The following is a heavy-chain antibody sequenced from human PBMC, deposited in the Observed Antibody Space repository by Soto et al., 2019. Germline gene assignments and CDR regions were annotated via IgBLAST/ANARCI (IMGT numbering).Heavy chain of an antibody. Sequence: GASVKVSCKASGYTFTSYYMHWVRQAPGQGLEWMGIINPSGGSTSYAQKFQGRVTMTRDTSTSTVYMELSSLRSEDTAVYYYASENYGSGSWGDYYYYGMDVWGQGTTVTVSS. CDR2: INPSGGST. J-gene: IGHJ6*02. D-gene: IGHD3-10*01. V-gene: IGHV1-46*01. CDR1: GYTFTSYY. CDR3: ASENYGSGSWGDYYYYGMDV.